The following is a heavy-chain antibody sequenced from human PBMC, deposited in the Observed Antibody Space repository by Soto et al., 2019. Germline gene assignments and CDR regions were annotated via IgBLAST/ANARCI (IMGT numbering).Heavy chain of an antibody. V-gene: IGHV3-23*01. D-gene: IGHD1-26*01. CDR1: GFFFSSKS. CDR3: AILAHGNFDY. Sequence: GGSLRLSCKASGFFFSSKSMGWLRQAPGKGLDWVSSISDSADRIYYADSVRGRFTFSRDNSKNMMYLQMNSLRGEDTAVYYCAILAHGNFDYWGQGALVTVSS. CDR2: ISDSADRI. J-gene: IGHJ4*02.